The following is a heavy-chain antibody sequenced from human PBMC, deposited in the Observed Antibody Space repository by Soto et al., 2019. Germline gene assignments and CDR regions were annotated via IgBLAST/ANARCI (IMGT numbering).Heavy chain of an antibody. V-gene: IGHV3-74*01. CDR1: GFSFSNYW. J-gene: IGHJ4*02. CDR2: INSDGSST. Sequence: VQLVESGGGLVQPGGSLRLSCAASGFSFSNYWMHWVRQAPGKGLVWVSRINSDGSSTSYADSVKGRFTISRDNAKNTLSLQMNSLRAEDTAVYYCASGYQYDSSGYYYGYWGQGTLVTVSS. D-gene: IGHD3-22*01. CDR3: ASGYQYDSSGYYYGY.